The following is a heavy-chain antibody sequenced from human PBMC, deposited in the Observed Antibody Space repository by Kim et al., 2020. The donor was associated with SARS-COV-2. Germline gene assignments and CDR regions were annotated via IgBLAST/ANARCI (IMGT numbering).Heavy chain of an antibody. CDR3: ARTGRLWFGVWFDP. Sequence: SETLSLTCAVYGGSFSGYYWSWIRQPPGKGLEWIGEINHSGSTNYNPSLKSRVTISVDTSKNQFSLKLSSVTAADTAVYYCARTGRLWFGVWFDPWGQGTLVTVSS. CDR2: INHSGST. D-gene: IGHD3-10*01. V-gene: IGHV4-34*01. J-gene: IGHJ5*02. CDR1: GGSFSGYY.